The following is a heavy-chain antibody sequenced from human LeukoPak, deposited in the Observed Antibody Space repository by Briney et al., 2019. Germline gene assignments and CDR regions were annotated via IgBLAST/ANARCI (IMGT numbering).Heavy chain of an antibody. Sequence: SETLSLTCAAYGGSFSGYYCTWIRQPPGKGLEWIGEIHPSGSTNYNPSLMSRVTLSLDTSKNQFSLRLNSVTAADTAVYFCARGLDTYKSGVDWGQGTLVTVSS. V-gene: IGHV4-34*01. J-gene: IGHJ4*02. D-gene: IGHD1-26*01. CDR1: GGSFSGYY. CDR2: IHPSGST. CDR3: ARGLDTYKSGVD.